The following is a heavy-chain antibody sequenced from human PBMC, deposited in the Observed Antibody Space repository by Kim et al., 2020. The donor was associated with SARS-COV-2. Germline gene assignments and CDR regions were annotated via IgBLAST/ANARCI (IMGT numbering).Heavy chain of an antibody. J-gene: IGHJ4*02. CDR1: GGSISSRTYY. V-gene: IGHV4-39*01. CDR3: VRQGYDVLSGNFDRDI. Sequence: SETLSLTCSVSGGSISSRTYYWGWIRQPPGKGLEWIGSISYSGTTFSNPTLRSRLSISGDTSKNRFSLKLSSVTAADTAVYYCVRQGYDVLSGNFDRDIWGQGLLVTVSA. D-gene: IGHD3-3*01. CDR2: ISYSGTT.